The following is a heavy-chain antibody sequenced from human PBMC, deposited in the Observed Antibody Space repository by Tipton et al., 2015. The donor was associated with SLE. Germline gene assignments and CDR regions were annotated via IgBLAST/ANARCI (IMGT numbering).Heavy chain of an antibody. CDR2: INHSGST. V-gene: IGHV4-34*01. D-gene: IGHD1-1*01. J-gene: IGHJ6*03. CDR1: GGSFSGYY. CDR3: ARVPGLERSYYYNYCMDV. Sequence: TLSLTCAVYGGSFSGYYWSWIRQSPGKGLEWIGDINHSGSTNYNPSLKSRVTISVDTSKNQFSLRLSSVTAADTAVYYCARVPGLERSYYYNYCMDVWGKGTTVTVSS.